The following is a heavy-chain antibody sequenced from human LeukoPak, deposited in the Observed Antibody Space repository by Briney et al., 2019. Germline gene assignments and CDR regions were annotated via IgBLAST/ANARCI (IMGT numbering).Heavy chain of an antibody. CDR2: VSGSGGST. D-gene: IGHD1-14*01. V-gene: IGHV3-23*01. CDR3: AKDYLPEPNWFDP. CDR1: GFTFSSYA. J-gene: IGHJ5*02. Sequence: GGSLRLSCAASGFTFSSYAMSWVRQAPGKGLEWVSAVSGSGGSTYYVDSVKGRFTISRDNSKNTLYLQMNSLRAEDTAVYYCAKDYLPEPNWFDPWGQGTLVTVSS.